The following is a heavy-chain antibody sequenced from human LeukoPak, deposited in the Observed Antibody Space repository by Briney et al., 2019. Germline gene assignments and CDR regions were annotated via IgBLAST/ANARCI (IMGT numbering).Heavy chain of an antibody. J-gene: IGHJ5*02. V-gene: IGHV1-46*01. Sequence: ASVKVSCKASGYTFTSYYMHWVRQAPGQGLEWMGIINPSGGSTSYAQKFQDRVTMTRDTSTSTVYMELSSLRSEDTAVYYCARARYGSGSYQGDNWFDPWGQGTLVTVSS. CDR1: GYTFTSYY. D-gene: IGHD3-10*01. CDR2: INPSGGST. CDR3: ARARYGSGSYQGDNWFDP.